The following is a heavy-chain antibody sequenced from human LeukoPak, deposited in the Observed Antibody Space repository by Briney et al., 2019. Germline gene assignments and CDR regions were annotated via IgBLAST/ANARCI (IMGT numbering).Heavy chain of an antibody. V-gene: IGHV3-30*02. CDR3: AKDRHGDYPWYFDY. Sequence: PGGSLRLSCAASRFTFSSYGMHWVRLAPGKGLEWVAFIRYDGSNKYYADSAKGRFTISRDNSKNTLYLQMSSLRAEDTAVYYCAKDRHGDYPWYFDYWGQGTLVTVSS. CDR2: IRYDGSNK. J-gene: IGHJ4*02. D-gene: IGHD4-17*01. CDR1: RFTFSSYG.